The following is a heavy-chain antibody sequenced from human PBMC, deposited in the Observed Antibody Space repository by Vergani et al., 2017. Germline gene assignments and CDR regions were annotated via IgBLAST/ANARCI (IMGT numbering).Heavy chain of an antibody. J-gene: IGHJ4*02. D-gene: IGHD3-10*01. CDR3: ARDYLDFSGSGSPYYFDH. Sequence: VQLLESGGGSAQPGESLRLSCVASGFFFSDYYMSWLRQAPGKGLEWISYIASSDTTVYYADSVKGRFTISRDNAKNSLYLEMNSLRAEDTAVYYCARDYLDFSGSGSPYYFDHWGQGTQVTVSS. CDR2: IASSDTTV. V-gene: IGHV3-11*04. CDR1: GFFFSDYY.